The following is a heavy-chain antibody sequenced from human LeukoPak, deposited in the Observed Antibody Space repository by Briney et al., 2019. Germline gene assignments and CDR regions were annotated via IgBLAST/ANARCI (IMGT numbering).Heavy chain of an antibody. Sequence: SETLSLTCTVSGYSISSIYYWGWIRQPPGKGLEWIGNIYYSGSTYYNPSLKSRVTISVDTSKNQFSLKLSSVTAADTAVYYCARARYYGSGTQGRFDYWGQGTLVTVSS. CDR3: ARARYYGSGTQGRFDY. V-gene: IGHV4-38-2*02. CDR2: IYYSGST. D-gene: IGHD3-10*01. CDR1: GYSISSIYY. J-gene: IGHJ4*02.